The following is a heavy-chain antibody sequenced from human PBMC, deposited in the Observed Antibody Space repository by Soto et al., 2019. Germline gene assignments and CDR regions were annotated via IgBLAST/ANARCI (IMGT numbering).Heavy chain of an antibody. CDR1: GFTFSDRW. V-gene: IGHV3-7*05. Sequence: GGSLRLSCAGSGFTFSDRWMSWVRQAPGKGLEWVATLGPDGSAQDYAKSVTGRFTVSRDNAQQSLYLQMSSLRAEDSAVYYCATNERWGQGTLVTVSS. J-gene: IGHJ4*02. CDR2: LGPDGSAQ. CDR3: ATNER. D-gene: IGHD1-1*01.